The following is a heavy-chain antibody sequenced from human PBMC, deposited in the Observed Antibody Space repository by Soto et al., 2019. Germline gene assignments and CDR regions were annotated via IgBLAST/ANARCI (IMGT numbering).Heavy chain of an antibody. Sequence: PGESLKISCQGSGYSFTTHWITWVRQTPGKGLEWMGRIDPSNSYINYSPSFQGQVTISADKSITTTYLQWSSLKASDTAIYYCAASIFYYGMDVWGQGTTVTVSS. V-gene: IGHV5-10-1*04. J-gene: IGHJ6*02. CDR1: GYSFTTHW. CDR3: AASIFYYGMDV. CDR2: IDPSNSYI.